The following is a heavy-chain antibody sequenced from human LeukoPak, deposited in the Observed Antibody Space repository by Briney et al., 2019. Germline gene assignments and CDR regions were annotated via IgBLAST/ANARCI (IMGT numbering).Heavy chain of an antibody. CDR2: IYWDDDK. V-gene: IGHV2-5*02. CDR3: AHRLDLVGNWHSGAFDF. Sequence: ESGPTLVKPTETLTLTCTFSGFSLRSSPMGVGWIRQPPGKALEWLALIYWDDDKRYRPSLQSRLTITKDTSKNQVVLTMTNMDPVDTATYFCAHRLDLVGNWHSGAFDFWGRGTMVTVSS. D-gene: IGHD1/OR15-1a*01. CDR1: GFSLRSSPMG. J-gene: IGHJ3*01.